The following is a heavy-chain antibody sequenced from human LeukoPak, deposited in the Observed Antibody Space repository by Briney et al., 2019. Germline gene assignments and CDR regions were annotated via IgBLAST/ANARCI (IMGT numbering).Heavy chain of an antibody. V-gene: IGHV3-48*01. D-gene: IGHD3/OR15-3a*01. J-gene: IGHJ4*02. CDR1: EFTFSSYS. CDR3: ARDDFTQAGFDY. CDR2: ITNSGNSK. Sequence: GGSLRLSCAASEFTFSSYSMNWVRQAPGKGLEWVSYITNSGNSKSYADSVKGRFTISRDNSKNTLYLQMNSLRAEDTAVYYCARDDFTQAGFDYWGQGTLVTVSS.